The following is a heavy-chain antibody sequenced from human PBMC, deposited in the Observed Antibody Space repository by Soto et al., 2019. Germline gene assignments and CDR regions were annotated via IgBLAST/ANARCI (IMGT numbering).Heavy chain of an antibody. J-gene: IGHJ4*02. CDR3: AREIYDSSGYYAPFDY. CDR1: GFTVSSTY. Sequence: PGGSLRLSCAASGFTVSSTYMSWVRQAPGKGLDWVSVIYSGGSTYYTDSVKGRFTISRDNSKNTLYLQMNSLRAEDTAVYYCAREIYDSSGYYAPFDYWGQGTLVTVSS. D-gene: IGHD3-22*01. V-gene: IGHV3-66*01. CDR2: IYSGGST.